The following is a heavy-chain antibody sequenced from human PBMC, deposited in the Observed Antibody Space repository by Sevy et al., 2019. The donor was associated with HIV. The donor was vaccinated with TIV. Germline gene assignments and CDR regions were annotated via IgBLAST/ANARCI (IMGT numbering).Heavy chain of an antibody. V-gene: IGHV3-72*01. CDR3: ARLGRGWELLDY. Sequence: GGSLRLSCAASGFTFSDHYMDWVRQAPGKGLEWVGRSRNKANGYTTEYAASVKDRFTISRDGSQNSLYLQMNSLKTEDTAVYYCARLGRGWELLDYWGQGTLVTVSS. CDR1: GFTFSDHY. J-gene: IGHJ4*02. CDR2: SRNKANGYTT. D-gene: IGHD1-26*01.